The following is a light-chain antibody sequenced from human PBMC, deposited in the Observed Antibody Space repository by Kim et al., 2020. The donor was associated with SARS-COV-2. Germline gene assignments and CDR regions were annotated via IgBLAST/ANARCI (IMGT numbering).Light chain of an antibody. J-gene: IGKJ1*01. CDR1: QSVNSN. CDR3: QQYNKWPPWT. Sequence: EIVMTQSPATLAVSPGERVTLSCRASQSVNSNLAWYQQEPGQAPRLLIYAASARATGLPARFSGSGSGTEFTLTISSLQSEDYAIYYCQQYNKWPPWTFGQGTKVDIK. V-gene: IGKV3-15*01. CDR2: AAS.